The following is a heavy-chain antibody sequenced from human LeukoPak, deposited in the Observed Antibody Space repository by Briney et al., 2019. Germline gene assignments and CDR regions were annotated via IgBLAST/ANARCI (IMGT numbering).Heavy chain of an antibody. V-gene: IGHV4-4*02. J-gene: IGHJ4*02. Sequence: PSGTLSLTCVVSGGSISSGNWWSWVRQPPGKGLEWIGQIYHSGSTNYNPSLKSRDTISVDKSKNQFSLKLSSVSAADTAVYYCARGENVFDYWSQGTLVTVSS. CDR3: ARGENVFDY. CDR1: GGSISSGNW. CDR2: IYHSGST. D-gene: IGHD1-26*01.